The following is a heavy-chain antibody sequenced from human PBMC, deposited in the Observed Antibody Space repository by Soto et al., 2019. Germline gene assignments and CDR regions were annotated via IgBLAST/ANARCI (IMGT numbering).Heavy chain of an antibody. V-gene: IGHV3-30-3*01. CDR3: ARVYSSLDYGIDY. D-gene: IGHD6-19*01. Sequence: GGSLRLSCAASGFTVSSNYMSWVRQAPGKGLEWVAVVSYDGSNIYYADSVKGRFTISRDNSKNTLYLQMNSLKPEDTAVYYCARVYSSLDYGIDYWGQGTLVTSPQ. J-gene: IGHJ4*02. CDR2: VSYDGSNI. CDR1: GFTVSSNY.